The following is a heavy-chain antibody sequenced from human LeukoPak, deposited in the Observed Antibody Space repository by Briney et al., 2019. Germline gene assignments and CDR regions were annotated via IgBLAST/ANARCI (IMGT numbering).Heavy chain of an antibody. Sequence: SETLSLTCTVSGDSINSYYWSWIRQPPGKRLEWIGYIYFSGNTKYNPSLENRVTISVDRSKSQFYLKLRSVTAADTAVYFCARDLNHGFNYYYYGLEVWGQGTTVTVSS. D-gene: IGHD3-9*01. J-gene: IGHJ6*02. CDR1: GDSINSYY. CDR2: IYFSGNT. V-gene: IGHV4-59*01. CDR3: ARDLNHGFNYYYYGLEV.